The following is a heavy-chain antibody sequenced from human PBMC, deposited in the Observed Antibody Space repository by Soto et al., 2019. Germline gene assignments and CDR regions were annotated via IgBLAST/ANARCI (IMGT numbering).Heavy chain of an antibody. J-gene: IGHJ6*02. CDR2: IDPSDSYT. CDR3: ARDHDFWSGYFSTNYYGMDV. Sequence: GESLKISCKGSGYSFTSYWISWVRQMPGKGLEWMGRIDPSDSYTNYSPSFQGHDTISADKSISTAYLQWSSLKASDTAMYYCARDHDFWSGYFSTNYYGMDVWGQGTTVTVSS. V-gene: IGHV5-10-1*01. D-gene: IGHD3-3*01. CDR1: GYSFTSYW.